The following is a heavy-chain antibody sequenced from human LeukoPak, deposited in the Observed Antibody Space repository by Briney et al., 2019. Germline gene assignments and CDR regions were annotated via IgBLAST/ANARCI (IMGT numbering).Heavy chain of an antibody. J-gene: IGHJ4*02. CDR2: IIPIFGTA. V-gene: IGHV1-69*05. D-gene: IGHD3-22*01. Sequence: ASVKVSCKAPGGTFSSYAISWVRQAPGQGLEWMGGIIPIFGTANYAQKFQGRVTITTDESTSTAYMELSSLRSEDTAVYYCARSNYYDSSGYYRPFADWGQGTLVTVSS. CDR3: ARSNYYDSSGYYRPFAD. CDR1: GGTFSSYA.